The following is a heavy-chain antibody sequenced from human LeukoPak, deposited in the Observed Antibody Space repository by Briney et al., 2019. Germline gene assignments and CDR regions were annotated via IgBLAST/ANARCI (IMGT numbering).Heavy chain of an antibody. J-gene: IGHJ4*02. CDR2: ISSNGGST. D-gene: IGHD3-10*01. CDR1: GFTFSRYA. Sequence: GGSLRLSCSASGFTFSRYAMHWVRQAPGKGLESVSGISSNGGSTYYADSVKGRFTISRDNSKNTLYLQMSSLRAEDTAVYYCVKSGSYYNEPYYFDYWGQGTLVTVSS. CDR3: VKSGSYYNEPYYFDY. V-gene: IGHV3-64D*06.